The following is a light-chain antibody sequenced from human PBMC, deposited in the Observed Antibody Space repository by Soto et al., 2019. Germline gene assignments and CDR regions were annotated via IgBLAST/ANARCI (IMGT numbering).Light chain of an antibody. V-gene: IGLV2-23*01. CDR2: EGS. CDR3: CSYPSSSAVV. Sequence: QSVLTQPASVSGSPGQSITIPCTGTSSDVGSYNLVSWYQQHPGKAPKLMIYEGSKRPSGVSNRLSGSKSGNTASLTISGLQADDEADYYCCSYPSSSAVVFGGGTKLTVL. CDR1: SSDVGSYNL. J-gene: IGLJ2*01.